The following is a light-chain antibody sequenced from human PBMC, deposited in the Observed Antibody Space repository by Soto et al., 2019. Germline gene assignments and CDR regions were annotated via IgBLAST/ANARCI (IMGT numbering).Light chain of an antibody. J-gene: IGLJ1*01. Sequence: QSVLTQPASVSGSPGQSITISCTGTSSDVGGYNYVSWYQHHPGKAPKLMIYDVSNRPSGVSNRFSGSKSGNTASLTISGLQAEDEADYYCSSYSSNNTPDVFGTGTKLTVL. CDR3: SSYSSNNTPDV. CDR1: SSDVGGYNY. CDR2: DVS. V-gene: IGLV2-14*03.